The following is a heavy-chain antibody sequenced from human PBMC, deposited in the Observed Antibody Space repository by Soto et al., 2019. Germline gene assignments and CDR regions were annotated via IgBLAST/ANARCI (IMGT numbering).Heavy chain of an antibody. CDR2: ISDDGDKK. V-gene: IGHV3-30-3*02. CDR3: AIDRYSSSTLFDY. J-gene: IGHJ4*02. Sequence: QVQLVESGGGVVQPGRSLRLSCAASGFTLTNYAMHWVRQAPGKGLEWLAVISDDGDKKYYADSVKGRFTISRDNSNKTLYLQMNSLRPEDTAVYYCAIDRYSSSTLFDYWGQGTLVTVSS. D-gene: IGHD6-6*01. CDR1: GFTLTNYA.